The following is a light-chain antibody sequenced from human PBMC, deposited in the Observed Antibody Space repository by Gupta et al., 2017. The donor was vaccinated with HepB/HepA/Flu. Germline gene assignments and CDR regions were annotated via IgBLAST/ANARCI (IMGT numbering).Light chain of an antibody. V-gene: IGLV1-47*02. CDR2: SNN. CDR1: SSNIGSNY. J-gene: IGLJ1*01. CDR3: AEWADSMSGYV. Sequence: QSVLTQPPSASGTPEQRVTISCSGSSSNIGSNYVYWYQQLPGTAPKLLIVSNNQRPSGVPDRFLCYKAGTSASPEIRGLRSEDEADDYCAEWADSMSGYVFGTGTKVTVL.